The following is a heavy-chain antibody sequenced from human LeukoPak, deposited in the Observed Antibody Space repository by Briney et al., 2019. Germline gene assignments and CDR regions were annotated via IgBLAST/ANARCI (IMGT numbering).Heavy chain of an antibody. CDR2: ISGSGGST. V-gene: IGHV3-23*01. CDR3: AKDTAAYYYDSCGYSPFDY. D-gene: IGHD3-22*01. CDR1: GFTFSSYA. Sequence: GGSLRLSCAASGFTFSSYAMSWVRQAPGKGLEWVSAISGSGGSTYYADSVKGRFTISRDNSKNTLYLQMNSLRAEDTAVYYCAKDTAAYYYDSCGYSPFDYWGQGTLVTVSS. J-gene: IGHJ4*02.